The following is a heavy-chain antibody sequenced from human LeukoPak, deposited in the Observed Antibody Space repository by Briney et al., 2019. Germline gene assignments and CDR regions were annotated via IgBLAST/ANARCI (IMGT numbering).Heavy chain of an antibody. CDR1: GGSISSSSYY. CDR2: IYYSGST. CDR3: ASYTMIANVNRYFDY. J-gene: IGHJ4*02. D-gene: IGHD3-22*01. Sequence: SETLSLTCTVSGGSISSSSYYWGWIRQPPGKGLEWIGSIYYSGSTYYNTSLKSRVTISVDTSKNQFSLKLSSVTAADTAVYYCASYTMIANVNRYFDYWGQGTLVTVSS. V-gene: IGHV4-39*07.